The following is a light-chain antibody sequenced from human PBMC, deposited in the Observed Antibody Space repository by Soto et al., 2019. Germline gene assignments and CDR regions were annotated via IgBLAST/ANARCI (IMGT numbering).Light chain of an antibody. CDR2: NVY. CDR3: SAYTVSRTYV. CDR1: SSDVGAYNF. Sequence: QSALTQPASVSGPPGQSITISCTGTSSDVGAYNFVSWHQQHPGKAPKLMIYNVYDRPSGISYRFSGSKSGNTASLTISGLQGEDEADYYCSAYTVSRTYVFGTGTKVTVL. V-gene: IGLV2-14*03. J-gene: IGLJ1*01.